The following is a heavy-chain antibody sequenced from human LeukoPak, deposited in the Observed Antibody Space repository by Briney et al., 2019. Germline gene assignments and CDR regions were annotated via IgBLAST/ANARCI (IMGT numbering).Heavy chain of an antibody. J-gene: IGHJ2*01. CDR2: ISGYNGDT. Sequence: ASVKVSCKASGYTFTSYGISWVRQAPGQGLEWMGWISGYNGDTIYAQKFQGRVTMTTDTSTSTAYMELRSLRSDDTAVYYCARDPSNSSGRYWYIDVWGRGTLVTVSS. CDR3: ARDPSNSSGRYWYIDV. D-gene: IGHD6-19*01. CDR1: GYTFTSYG. V-gene: IGHV1-18*01.